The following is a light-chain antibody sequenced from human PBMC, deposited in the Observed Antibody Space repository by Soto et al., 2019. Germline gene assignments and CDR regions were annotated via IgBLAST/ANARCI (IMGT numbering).Light chain of an antibody. V-gene: IGKV1-12*01. J-gene: IGKJ3*01. CDR3: QQANSFLVS. CDR2: AAS. CDR1: QGISSW. Sequence: IQMAQSPSSVSASVGDRVTIACRASQGISSWLAWYQQKQGKAPKLLIYAASSLQSGVPSRLRGSGSGRDLTLTISSLQPDDFATYYCQQANSFLVSVAPGTQVDIK.